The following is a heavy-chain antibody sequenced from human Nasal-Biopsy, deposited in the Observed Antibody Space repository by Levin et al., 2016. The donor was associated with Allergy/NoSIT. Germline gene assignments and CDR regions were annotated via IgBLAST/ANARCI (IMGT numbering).Heavy chain of an antibody. CDR1: GYIFISYG. Sequence: ASVKVSCKASGYIFISYGMHWVRQAPGQGLEWMGWINAGNGNTKMSQKFRGRVSITRNTSARTAYLEVSSLRSEDMAVYYCARAASFYQYHALDVWGQGTTVNVSS. CDR2: INAGNGNT. CDR3: ARAASFYQYHALDV. J-gene: IGHJ6*02. V-gene: IGHV1-3*01. D-gene: IGHD1-26*01.